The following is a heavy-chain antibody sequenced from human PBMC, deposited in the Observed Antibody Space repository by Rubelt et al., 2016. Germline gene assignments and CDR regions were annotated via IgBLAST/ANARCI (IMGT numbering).Heavy chain of an antibody. Sequence: QVQLQQWGAGLLKPSGTLSLTCAVYGGSFSGYYWSWIRQPPGKGLEWIGEINHIGSTNYNPSRSGWFTKSGDTSKNQFSLRLRSVTAADTAVYYCARTHSGAYYYYYYYGMDVWGQGTTVTVSS. D-gene: IGHD7-27*01. CDR3: ARTHSGAYYYYYYYGMDV. V-gene: IGHV4-34*01. CDR1: GGSFSGYY. J-gene: IGHJ6*02. CDR2: INHIGST.